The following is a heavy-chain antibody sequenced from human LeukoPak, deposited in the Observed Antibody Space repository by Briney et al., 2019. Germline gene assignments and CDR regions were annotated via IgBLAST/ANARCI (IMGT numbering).Heavy chain of an antibody. CDR2: IYHSGST. D-gene: IGHD3-9*01. J-gene: IGHJ4*02. CDR1: GGSISIGGYS. CDR3: ATYDRARGFDY. V-gene: IGHV4-30-2*01. Sequence: SETLSLTCAVSGGSISIGGYSWSWIRQPPGKGLEWIGYIYHSGSTYYNPSLKSRVTISVDRSKNQFSLKLSSVTAADTAVYYCATYDRARGFDYWGQGTLVTVSS.